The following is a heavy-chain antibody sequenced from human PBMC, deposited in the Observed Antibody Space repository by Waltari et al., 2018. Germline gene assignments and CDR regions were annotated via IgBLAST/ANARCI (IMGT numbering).Heavy chain of an antibody. D-gene: IGHD6-13*01. V-gene: IGHV1-3*01. CDR1: GYSFTRYD. J-gene: IGHJ1*01. Sequence: QIQLVQSGAEVKRPGASVSVSCKTSGYSFTRYDVHWLRQAPGQGLELVGWINPGSGDTTYSDTVQGRVTITRDISASTAYLDLKNLSSEDTATYYCARRRSTAWYLQFWGQGTLVTVTS. CDR3: ARRRSTAWYLQF. CDR2: INPGSGDT.